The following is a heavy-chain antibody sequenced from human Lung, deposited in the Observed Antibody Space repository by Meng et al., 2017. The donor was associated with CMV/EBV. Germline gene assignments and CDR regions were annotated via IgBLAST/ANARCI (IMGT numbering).Heavy chain of an antibody. CDR3: ARDYYGSTDNY. D-gene: IGHD4-23*01. J-gene: IGHJ4*02. CDR2: ISSSSSYI. V-gene: IGHV3-21*01. CDR1: GFTFSTYS. Sequence: GEXXTISCAASGFTFSTYSMNWVRQAPGKGLEWVSSISSSSSYIYYADSVKGRFTISRDNAKNSLYLQMNSLRAEDTAVYYCARDYYGSTDNYWRQGTLVTVSS.